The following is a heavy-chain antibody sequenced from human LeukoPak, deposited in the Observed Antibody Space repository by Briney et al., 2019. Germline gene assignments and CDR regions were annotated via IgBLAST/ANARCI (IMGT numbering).Heavy chain of an antibody. CDR3: ARVDNTLVRGAIPDYFGY. CDR1: GYTFTGYY. CDR2: INPNSGGT. Sequence: ASVTVSCKASGYTFTGYYMHWVRQAPGQGLEWMGWINPNSGGTNYAQKFQGRVTMTRDTSISTAYMELSRLRSDDTAVYYCARVDNTLVRGAIPDYFGYWGQGTLVTVSS. D-gene: IGHD3-10*01. J-gene: IGHJ4*02. V-gene: IGHV1-2*02.